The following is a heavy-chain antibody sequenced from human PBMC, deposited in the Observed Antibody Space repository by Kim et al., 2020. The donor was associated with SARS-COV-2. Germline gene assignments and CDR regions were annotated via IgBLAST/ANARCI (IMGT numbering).Heavy chain of an antibody. Sequence: GEKIYAQGFQGRVTMTEDTSTDTAYMDLSSLRPEDTAVYYCATFIAPRYYWGQGTLVTVSS. CDR3: ATFIAPRYY. CDR2: GEK. J-gene: IGHJ4*02. D-gene: IGHD6-6*01. V-gene: IGHV1-24*01.